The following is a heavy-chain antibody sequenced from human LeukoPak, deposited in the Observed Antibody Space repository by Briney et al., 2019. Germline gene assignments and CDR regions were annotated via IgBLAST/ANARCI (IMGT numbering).Heavy chain of an antibody. CDR2: ISYDGSNK. J-gene: IGHJ4*02. Sequence: GGSLRLSCAASGFTFSSYGMHWVRQAPGKGLEWVAVISYDGSNKYYADSVKGRFTISRDNSKNTLYLQMNSLRAEDTAVYYCARGDRNKVTYWGQGTLVTVSS. CDR1: GFTFSSYG. CDR3: ARGDRNKVTY. V-gene: IGHV3-30*03. D-gene: IGHD2-21*02.